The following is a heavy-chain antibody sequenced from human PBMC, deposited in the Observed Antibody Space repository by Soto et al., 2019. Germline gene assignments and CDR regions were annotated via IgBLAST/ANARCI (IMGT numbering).Heavy chain of an antibody. CDR3: ARGGEPIDY. CDR2: INAGNGIT. CDR1: GYTFTSYA. Sequence: QVQLVQSGAEEKKPGASVKVSCKASGYTFTSYAMHWVRQAPGQRLEWMGWINAGNGITKYSQKFQGRVTITRDTSASTAYMKLSSLRSEDTAVYYCARGGEPIDYWGQGTLVTVSS. D-gene: IGHD2-21*01. J-gene: IGHJ4*02. V-gene: IGHV1-3*05.